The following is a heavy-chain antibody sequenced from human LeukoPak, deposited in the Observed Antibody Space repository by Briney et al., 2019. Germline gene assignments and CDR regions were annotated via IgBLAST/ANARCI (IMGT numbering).Heavy chain of an antibody. CDR1: GYTFTSYD. V-gene: IGHV1-8*03. Sequence: GASAKVSCKASGYTFTSYDINWVRQATGQGLEWMGWMNPNSGNTGYAQKFQGRVTITRNTSISTAYMELSSLRSEDTAVYYCARVSYDYVWGSYRPWGQGTLVTVSS. D-gene: IGHD3-16*02. CDR3: ARVSYDYVWGSYRP. J-gene: IGHJ5*02. CDR2: MNPNSGNT.